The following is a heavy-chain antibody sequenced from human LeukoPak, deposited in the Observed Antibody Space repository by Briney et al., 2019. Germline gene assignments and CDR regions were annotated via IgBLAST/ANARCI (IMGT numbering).Heavy chain of an antibody. V-gene: IGHV1-3*01. CDR1: GFTFTIYN. CDR2: INAGNGNT. D-gene: IGHD1-26*01. CDR3: ARDLDSGTYYAQDY. Sequence: ASVKVSCKASGFTFTIYNIHWMRQAPGQRLEWMGWINAGNGNTRYSQKFQGRVTITRDTSASTAYMELSSLISEDTAVHYCARDLDSGTYYAQDYWGQGTLVTVSS. J-gene: IGHJ4*02.